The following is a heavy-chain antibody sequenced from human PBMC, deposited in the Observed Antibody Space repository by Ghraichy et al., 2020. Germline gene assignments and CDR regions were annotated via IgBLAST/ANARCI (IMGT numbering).Heavy chain of an antibody. Sequence: GGSLRLSCAASGFTFSSSAMTWVRQAPGKGLEWVSSIGATDGTTNCADSVKGRFTISRDNSKSTLYLQLSSLRADDTAVYYCARDGVTGDGIWNWFDPGGQGTLVTVSS. D-gene: IGHD7-27*01. CDR2: IGATDGTT. CDR3: ARDGVTGDGIWNWFDP. J-gene: IGHJ5*02. V-gene: IGHV3-23*01. CDR1: GFTFSSSA.